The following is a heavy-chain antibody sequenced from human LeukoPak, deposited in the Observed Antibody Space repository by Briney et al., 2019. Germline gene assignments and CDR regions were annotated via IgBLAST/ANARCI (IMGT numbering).Heavy chain of an antibody. CDR2: IYYSGST. J-gene: IGHJ1*01. V-gene: IGHV4-39*07. CDR1: GGSISSSSYY. Sequence: PSETLSLTCTVSGGSISSSSYYWGWIRQPPGKGLEWIGSIYYSGSTYYNPSLKSRVTISVDTSKNQFSLKLSSVTAADTAVYYCTRGSRPEYFQEWGQGSLVTVSS. CDR3: TRGSRPEYFQE.